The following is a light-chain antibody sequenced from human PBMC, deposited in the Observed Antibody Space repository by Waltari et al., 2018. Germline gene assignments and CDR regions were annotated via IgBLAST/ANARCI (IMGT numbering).Light chain of an antibody. V-gene: IGLV1-40*01. CDR2: GHS. CDR3: QSYDSSLSAWV. CDR1: FSNIQANYD. J-gene: IGLJ3*02. Sequence: QSVLTQPPSGSGAPGQRVTIPCTGSFSNIQANYDLPWYQQLPGTAPKVLISGHSMLPSGVPGRFSGSKSGTSASLTITGLQAEDEADYYCQSYDSSLSAWVFGGGTKLTV.